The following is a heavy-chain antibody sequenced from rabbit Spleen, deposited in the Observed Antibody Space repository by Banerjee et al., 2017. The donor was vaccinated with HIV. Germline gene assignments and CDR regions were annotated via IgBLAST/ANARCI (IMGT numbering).Heavy chain of an antibody. CDR3: ARGAWSTDCMNL. D-gene: IGHD7-1*01. CDR2: IYNGDGST. Sequence: QSLEESGGGLVQPEGSLTLTCTASGFSFSSSYYMCWVRQAPGKGLEWIACIYNGDGSTYYASWAKGRFTISKTSSTTVDLKMTSLTAADTATYFCARGAWSTDCMNLWGQGTLVTVS. V-gene: IGHV1S40*01. CDR1: GFSFSSSYY. J-gene: IGHJ4*01.